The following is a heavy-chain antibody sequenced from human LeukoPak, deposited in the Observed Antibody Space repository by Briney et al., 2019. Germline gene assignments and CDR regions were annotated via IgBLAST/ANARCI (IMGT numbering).Heavy chain of an antibody. Sequence: SVKVSCKASGGTFSSYAISWVRQAPGQGLEWMGGIIPIFGAANYAQKFQGRVTITADESTSTAYMELSSLRSEDTAVYYCAGPLCRDGYNCPLDYWGQGTLVTVSS. CDR2: IIPIFGAA. CDR1: GGTFSSYA. D-gene: IGHD5-24*01. V-gene: IGHV1-69*13. CDR3: AGPLCRDGYNCPLDY. J-gene: IGHJ4*02.